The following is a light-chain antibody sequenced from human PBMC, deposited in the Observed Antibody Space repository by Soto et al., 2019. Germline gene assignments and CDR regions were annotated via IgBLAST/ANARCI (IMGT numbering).Light chain of an antibody. CDR3: QQYDTWPLT. V-gene: IGKV3-15*01. CDR1: QSINSD. Sequence: EIVMTQSPATLAVSPGETTRLSCRASQSINSDVAWYQQKLGQTPRLLIHGASTRATGIAARFSGSGSGTEFTLTITSLQSEDFAVYYCQQYDTWPLTFGGGTKVDIK. J-gene: IGKJ4*01. CDR2: GAS.